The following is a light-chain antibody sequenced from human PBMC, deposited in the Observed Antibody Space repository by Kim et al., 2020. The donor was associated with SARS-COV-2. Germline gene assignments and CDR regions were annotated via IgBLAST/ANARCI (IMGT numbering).Light chain of an antibody. CDR3: QAWDISTVV. Sequence: VSPRQTASITCSGGKLGDKYACWYQQKPGQSPVLVIYQDTKRPSGIPERFSGSNSGNTATLTISGTQAMDEADYYCQAWDISTVVFGGGTQLTVL. J-gene: IGLJ2*01. CDR1: KLGDKY. CDR2: QDT. V-gene: IGLV3-1*01.